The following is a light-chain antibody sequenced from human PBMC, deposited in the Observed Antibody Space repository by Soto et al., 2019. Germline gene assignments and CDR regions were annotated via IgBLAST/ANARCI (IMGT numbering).Light chain of an antibody. CDR1: QSVSSN. Sequence: EIVMTQSPATLSVSPGERATLSCRASQSVSSNLAWYQQKPGQAPRLLIYGASTRATGIPARFSGSGSGTEFALTISTLQSEDFAVYYCQQYNNWPPITFGPGTKVYIK. CDR2: GAS. V-gene: IGKV3-15*01. J-gene: IGKJ3*01. CDR3: QQYNNWPPIT.